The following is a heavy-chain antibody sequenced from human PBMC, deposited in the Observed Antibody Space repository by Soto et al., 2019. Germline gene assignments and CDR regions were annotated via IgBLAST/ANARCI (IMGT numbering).Heavy chain of an antibody. CDR2: VKSRSYGGTA. D-gene: IGHD2-21*01. CDR1: GFPFDNAW. J-gene: IGHJ3*01. Sequence: EVQLVEAGGGLVKPGGSLTLSCAASGFPFDNAWMNWVRQAPGKGLEWVGRVKSRSYGGTADYAAPVKGRFFISRDDSLNKLYLQMNSLQTEDTAVYYYTACTSNIRWGYGWGQGTMVTVSS. V-gene: IGHV3-15*07. CDR3: TACTSNIRWGYG.